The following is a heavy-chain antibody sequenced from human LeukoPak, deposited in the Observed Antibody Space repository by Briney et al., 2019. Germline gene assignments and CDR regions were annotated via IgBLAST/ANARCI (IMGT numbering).Heavy chain of an antibody. D-gene: IGHD2-2*01. V-gene: IGHV4-4*07. CDR2: IYTSGST. CDR3: ARDMVVPAAPLHYYYMDV. Sequence: SETLSLTCTVSGGSISSYYWSWIRQPAGKGLEWIGRIYTSGSTNYNPSLKSRVTMSVDTSKNQFSLKLSSVTAADTAVYYCARDMVVPAAPLHYYYMDVWDKGTTVTVSS. J-gene: IGHJ6*03. CDR1: GGSISSYY.